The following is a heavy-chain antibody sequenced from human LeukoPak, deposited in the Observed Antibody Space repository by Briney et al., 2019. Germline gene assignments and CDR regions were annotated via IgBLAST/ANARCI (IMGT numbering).Heavy chain of an antibody. CDR3: ARLKRLTGYYPTIYYYYYYMDV. Sequence: SETLSLTCTVSGGSISSYYWSWIRQPAGKGLEWIGRIYTSGSTNYNPSLKSRVTISVDTSKNQFSLKLSSVTAADTAVYYCARLKRLTGYYPTIYYYYYYMDVWGKGTTVTISS. J-gene: IGHJ6*03. CDR1: GGSISSYY. D-gene: IGHD3-9*01. CDR2: IYTSGST. V-gene: IGHV4-4*07.